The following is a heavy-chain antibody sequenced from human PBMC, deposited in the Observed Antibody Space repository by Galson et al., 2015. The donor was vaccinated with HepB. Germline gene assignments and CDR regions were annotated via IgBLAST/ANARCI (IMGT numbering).Heavy chain of an antibody. CDR2: INPSGGST. J-gene: IGHJ5*02. V-gene: IGHV1-46*01. CDR1: GYTFTSYY. Sequence: SVKVSCKASGYTFTSYYMHWVRQAPGQGLEWMGIINPSGGSTSYAQKFQGRVTMTRDTSTSTVYMELSSLRSEDTAVYYCARDRGGYCSGGSCYWFDPWGQGTLVTVSS. CDR3: ARDRGGYCSGGSCYWFDP. D-gene: IGHD2-15*01.